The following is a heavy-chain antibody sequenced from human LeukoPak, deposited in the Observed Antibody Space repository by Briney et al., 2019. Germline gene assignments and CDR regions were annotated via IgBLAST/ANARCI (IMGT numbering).Heavy chain of an antibody. J-gene: IGHJ4*02. CDR2: INDDGGGT. CDR1: GFTFSSHA. V-gene: IGHV3-23*01. D-gene: IGHD1-7*01. Sequence: GGSLRLSCAASGFTFSSHAMTWVRQAPGKGLDWVSAINDDGGGTYYADSVKGRFTVSRDNSKNTLFLQMNSLRAEDTAMYYCAKGSSGTASNPVDYWGREPWSPSPQ. CDR3: AKGSSGTASNPVDY.